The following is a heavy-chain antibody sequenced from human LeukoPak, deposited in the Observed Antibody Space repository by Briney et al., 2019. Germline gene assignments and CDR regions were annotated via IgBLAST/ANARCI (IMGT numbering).Heavy chain of an antibody. V-gene: IGHV4-34*01. CDR3: ARGYSYGSPDY. J-gene: IGHJ4*02. CDR1: GGSFSGYY. CDR2: INHSGST. D-gene: IGHD5-18*01. Sequence: SETLSLTCAVYGGSFSGYYWSWIRQPQGKGLEWIGEINHSGSTNYNPSLKSRVTISVDTSKNQFSLKLSSVTAADTAVYYCARGYSYGSPDYWGQGTLVTVSS.